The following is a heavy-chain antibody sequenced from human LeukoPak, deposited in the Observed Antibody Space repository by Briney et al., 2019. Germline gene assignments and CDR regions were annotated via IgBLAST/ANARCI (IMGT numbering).Heavy chain of an antibody. CDR1: GFTLSSYW. V-gene: IGHV3-74*01. CDR3: ARGFGRLWFDP. Sequence: GGSLRLSCAASGFTLSSYWMHWVRQAPGKGLVWVSRINSDGSSTIYADSVKGGFTISTDNATNTLYLQMNSLRAAATAVYSCARGFGRLWFDPWGQGTLVAVSS. CDR2: INSDGSST. D-gene: IGHD3-16*01. J-gene: IGHJ5*02.